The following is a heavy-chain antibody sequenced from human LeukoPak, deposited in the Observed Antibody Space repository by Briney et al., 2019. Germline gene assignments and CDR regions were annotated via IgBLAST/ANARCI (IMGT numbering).Heavy chain of an antibody. CDR3: ARGYCSSTNCPPGGY. D-gene: IGHD2-2*01. CDR1: GYTFTNFY. V-gene: IGHV1-46*01. CDR2: INSSGGSK. J-gene: IGHJ4*02. Sequence: AAVKVSCKASGYTFTNFYIHWVRQAPGHGLEWMGMINSSGGSKSYAQTFQGRVTTTSDTSTSTVHMELSSLRSEDTALYYCARGYCSSTNCPPGGYWGQGTLVTV.